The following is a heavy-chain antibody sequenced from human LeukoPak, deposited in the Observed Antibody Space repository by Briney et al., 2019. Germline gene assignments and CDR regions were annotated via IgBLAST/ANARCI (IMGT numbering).Heavy chain of an antibody. D-gene: IGHD3-3*01. CDR2: INHSGST. Sequence: SETLSLTCAVYGGSFSGYYWSWIRQPPGKGLEWIGVINHSGSTNYNPSLKSRVTISVDTSKNQFSLKLSSVTAADTAVYYCARSARYYDFWSGCWFDPWGQGTPVTVSS. J-gene: IGHJ5*02. CDR3: ARSARYYDFWSGCWFDP. CDR1: GGSFSGYY. V-gene: IGHV4-34*01.